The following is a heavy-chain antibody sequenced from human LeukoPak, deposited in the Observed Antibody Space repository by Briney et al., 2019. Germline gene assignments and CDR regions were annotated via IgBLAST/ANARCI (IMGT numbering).Heavy chain of an antibody. CDR1: GFTFSSYS. V-gene: IGHV3-21*01. D-gene: IGHD3-3*01. CDR3: ARDLWFWSGHPQDLIVGDDY. Sequence: PGGSLRLSCAASGFTFSSYSMNWVRQAPGKGLEWVSSISSTSGYINYADSVKGRFTISRDNAKNSLYLQVNSLRAEDTAVYYCARDLWFWSGHPQDLIVGDDYWGQGTLVTVSS. J-gene: IGHJ4*02. CDR2: ISSTSGYI.